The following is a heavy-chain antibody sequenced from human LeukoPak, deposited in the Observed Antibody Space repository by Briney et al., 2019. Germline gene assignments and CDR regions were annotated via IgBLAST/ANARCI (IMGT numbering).Heavy chain of an antibody. V-gene: IGHV3-73*01. CDR2: IRSKANSYAT. CDR3: AHSNYVTNWFDP. D-gene: IGHD4-11*01. Sequence: GGSLRLSCAASGFIFSASAIHWVRQASGKGLEWVGCIRSKANSYATAYGASVKGRFTISRDDSKNTAYLQMNSLKTEDTAVYYCAHSNYVTNWFDPWGQGTLVTVSS. CDR1: GFIFSASA. J-gene: IGHJ5*02.